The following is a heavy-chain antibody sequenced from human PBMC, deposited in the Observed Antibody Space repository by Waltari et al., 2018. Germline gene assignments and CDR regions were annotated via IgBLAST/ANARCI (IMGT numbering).Heavy chain of an antibody. CDR1: GYSISSGYY. V-gene: IGHV4-38-2*01. Sequence: QVQLQESGPGLVKPSETLSLTCAVSGYSISSGYYWGWIRQPPGKGLEWIGSIYHSGSRNYNPSLKSLVTMSVDTSKNHLSLKLSSVTAADTAVYYCARGPPHCSSTSCYWGNWFDPWGQGTLVTVSS. J-gene: IGHJ5*02. D-gene: IGHD2-2*01. CDR3: ARGPPHCSSTSCYWGNWFDP. CDR2: IYHSGSR.